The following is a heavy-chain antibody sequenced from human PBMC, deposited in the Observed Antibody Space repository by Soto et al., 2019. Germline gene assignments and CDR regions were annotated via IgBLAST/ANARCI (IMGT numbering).Heavy chain of an antibody. CDR1: GGSISSGDFY. D-gene: IGHD3-16*01. V-gene: IGHV4-30-4*01. CDR2: IYYNGST. Sequence: TLSLTCSVSGGSISSGDFYWSWIRQPPGKGLEWIGYIYYNGSTYYNPSLRSRLSISVDTSKNQFSLRMSSVTAADTAVYYCAFIMITLGRVPGGRFAPWGQGSLVTVSS. CDR3: AFIMITLGRVPGGRFAP. J-gene: IGHJ5*02.